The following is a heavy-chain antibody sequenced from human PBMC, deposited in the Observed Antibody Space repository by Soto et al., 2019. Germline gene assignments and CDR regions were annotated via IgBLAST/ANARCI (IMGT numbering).Heavy chain of an antibody. CDR3: AKDVLWSGELLGDH. D-gene: IGHD3-10*01. CDR1: GFTFSSYA. V-gene: IGHV3-23*01. J-gene: IGHJ4*02. CDR2: LSGSGYST. Sequence: EVQLLESGGGLVQPGGSLRLSCAASGFTFSSYAMSWVRQAPGKGLEWVSSLSGSGYSTYYADSVKGRFTISRDNSKNTLYLQMNSLRGEDTAVYYCAKDVLWSGELLGDHWGQGTLVTVSS.